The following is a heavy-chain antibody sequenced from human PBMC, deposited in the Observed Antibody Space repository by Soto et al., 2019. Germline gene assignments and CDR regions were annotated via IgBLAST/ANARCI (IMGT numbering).Heavy chain of an antibody. J-gene: IGHJ4*02. CDR1: GFTFSNYA. CDR2: ISGSAGTT. Sequence: EVQLLQSGGGLVESGGSLRLSCAASGFTFSNYAMSWVRQAPGKELEWVSTISGSAGTTYYADSVKGRFTISRDNSKSTVYLQMSSLRAEDTAVYYCAKVGLRLGGDYWGQGTLVTVSS. V-gene: IGHV3-23*01. CDR3: AKVGLRLGGDY. D-gene: IGHD4-17*01.